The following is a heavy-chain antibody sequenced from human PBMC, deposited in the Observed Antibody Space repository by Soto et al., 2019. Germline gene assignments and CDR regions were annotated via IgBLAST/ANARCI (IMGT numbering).Heavy chain of an antibody. J-gene: IGHJ3*02. CDR1: GFTFSSYG. V-gene: IGHV3-33*01. CDR2: IWYDGSNK. D-gene: IGHD3-16*02. CDR3: ARDLNTFGGVIVIVVSFYI. Sequence: GGSLRLSCAASGFTFSSYGMHWVRQAPGKGLEWVAVIWYDGSNKYYADSVKGRFTISRDNSKNTLYLQMNSLRAEDRAVYYCARDLNTFGGVIVIVVSFYIWGQGTMVTVSS.